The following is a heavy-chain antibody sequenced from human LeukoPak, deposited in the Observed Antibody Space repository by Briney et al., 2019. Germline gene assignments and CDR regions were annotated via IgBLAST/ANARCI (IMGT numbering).Heavy chain of an antibody. Sequence: GGSLRLSCAGSGFTVSSNYMSWVRQAPGKGLEWVSVIYSGGSTYYADSVKGRFTISRDNSKNTLYLQMNSLRDEDTAVYYCASGFSSSPYFDYWGQGTLVTVSS. D-gene: IGHD6-6*01. CDR3: ASGFSSSPYFDY. CDR1: GFTVSSNY. CDR2: IYSGGST. J-gene: IGHJ4*02. V-gene: IGHV3-66*01.